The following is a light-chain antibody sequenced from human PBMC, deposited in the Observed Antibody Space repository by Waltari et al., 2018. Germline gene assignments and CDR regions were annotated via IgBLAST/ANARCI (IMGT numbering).Light chain of an antibody. CDR3: QHYVSLPAT. CDR2: GAS. Sequence: EIVLTQSPGILSLSQGERATLSCRASQSVSRSLAWYQQKPGQAPRLLIYGASTRATGIADRFSGGGSGTDFSLTISRLEPEDFAVYYCQHYVSLPATFGQGTKVEIK. V-gene: IGKV3-20*01. J-gene: IGKJ1*01. CDR1: QSVSRS.